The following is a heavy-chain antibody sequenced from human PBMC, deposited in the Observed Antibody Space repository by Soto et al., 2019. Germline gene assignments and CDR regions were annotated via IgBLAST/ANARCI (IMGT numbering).Heavy chain of an antibody. V-gene: IGHV1-58*01. Sequence: SVKVSCKASGFTFTSSAVQWVRQARGQRLEWIGWIVVGSGNTNYAQKFQERVTITRDMSTSTAYMELSSLRSEDTAVYYCAAAPYPPYSSGWYLFDYWGQGTLVAVSS. J-gene: IGHJ4*02. CDR3: AAAPYPPYSSGWYLFDY. CDR2: IVVGSGNT. CDR1: GFTFTSSA. D-gene: IGHD6-19*01.